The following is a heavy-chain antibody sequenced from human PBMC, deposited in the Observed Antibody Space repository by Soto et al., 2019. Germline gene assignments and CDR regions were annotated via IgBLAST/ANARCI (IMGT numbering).Heavy chain of an antibody. CDR2: ISYDGSNK. CDR3: ARTPSRVLIAVAGLLDY. D-gene: IGHD6-19*01. J-gene: IGHJ4*02. Sequence: QVQLVESGGGVVQPGRSLRLSCAASGFTFSSYAMHWVRQAPGKGLEWVAVISYDGSNKYYADSVKGRFTISRDNSKNTLYLQMNRLRAEDTAVYYCARTPSRVLIAVAGLLDYWGQGTQVTVSS. CDR1: GFTFSSYA. V-gene: IGHV3-30-3*01.